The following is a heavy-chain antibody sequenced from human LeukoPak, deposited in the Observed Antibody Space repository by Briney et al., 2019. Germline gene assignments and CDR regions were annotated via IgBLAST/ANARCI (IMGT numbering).Heavy chain of an antibody. CDR2: ISYDGGKE. D-gene: IGHD6-6*01. Sequence: GGSLRLSCAASGFTFNNYALHWVRQAPGKGLEWLAVISYDGGKEYYADSVKGRFTISRDNPKNTLYLQMNSLGGEDTALYYCARDQNSVSSNNWFDPWGQGTLVTVSS. V-gene: IGHV3-30-3*01. CDR3: ARDQNSVSSNNWFDP. J-gene: IGHJ5*02. CDR1: GFTFNNYA.